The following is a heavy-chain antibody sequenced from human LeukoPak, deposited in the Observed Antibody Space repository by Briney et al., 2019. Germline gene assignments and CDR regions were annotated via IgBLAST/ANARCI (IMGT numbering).Heavy chain of an antibody. CDR3: ARYDQYYDIFTGSSGLDV. CDR2: ISYDGSNR. CDR1: GFIFSNYA. J-gene: IGHJ6*01. Sequence: PGGSLRLSCAASGFIFSNYAMHWVRQAPGKGLEWVAVISYDGSNRYYADSVKGRFTISRDNSKNTLYLQMNSLRAEDTAVYYCARYDQYYDIFTGSSGLDVWGQGTTVTVSS. D-gene: IGHD3-9*01. V-gene: IGHV3-30*04.